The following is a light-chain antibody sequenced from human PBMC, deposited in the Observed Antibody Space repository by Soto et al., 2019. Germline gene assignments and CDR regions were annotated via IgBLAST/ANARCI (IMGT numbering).Light chain of an antibody. V-gene: IGLV2-14*01. CDR1: SSDVGGYNH. Sequence: QSALTQPASVSGSPGQASTISCTGTSSDVGGYNHVSWYQHPPGRAPKLILFGVSDRPSGVSHRFSGSKSGNTASLTISGLHAEDEADYYCCSYTSLSSVVFGGGTKLTVL. CDR3: CSYTSLSSVV. J-gene: IGLJ2*01. CDR2: GVS.